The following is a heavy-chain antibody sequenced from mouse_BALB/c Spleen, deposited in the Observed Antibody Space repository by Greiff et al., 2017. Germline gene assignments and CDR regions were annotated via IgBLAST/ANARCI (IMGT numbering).Heavy chain of an antibody. CDR3: ARGLTGPAWFAY. CDR1: GFSLTSYG. Sequence: QVQLKQSGPGLVAPSQSLSITCTVSGFSLTSYGVRWVRQPPGKGLEWLGVIWAGGSTNYNSALMSRLSISKDNSKSQVFLKMNSLQTDDTAMYYCARGLTGPAWFAYWGQGTLVTVSA. V-gene: IGHV2-9*02. CDR2: IWAGGST. D-gene: IGHD4-1*01. J-gene: IGHJ3*01.